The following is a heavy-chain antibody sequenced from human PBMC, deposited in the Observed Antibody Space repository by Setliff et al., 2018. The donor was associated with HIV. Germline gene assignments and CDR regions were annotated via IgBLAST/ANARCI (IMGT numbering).Heavy chain of an antibody. CDR3: ARDYHDFWSGYPQSFNY. CDR1: GYTFTNFG. Sequence: ASVKVSCKASGYTFTNFGISWVRQAPGQGLEWMGWISAYNGNTDYVQKFQGRVIMTTDTATRTAYMELRSLRSDDTAVYFCARDYHDFWSGYPQSFNYWGQGTLVTVSS. D-gene: IGHD3-3*01. V-gene: IGHV1-18*01. J-gene: IGHJ4*02. CDR2: ISAYNGNT.